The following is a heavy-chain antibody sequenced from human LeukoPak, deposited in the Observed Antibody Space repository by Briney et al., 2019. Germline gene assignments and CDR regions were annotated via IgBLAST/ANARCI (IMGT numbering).Heavy chain of an antibody. CDR3: AVRGGYYDSSGYYYDFDY. Sequence: SVKVSCKASGFTFTSSAMQWVRQARGQRLERIGWIVVGSGNTNYAQKFQERVTITRDMSTSTAYMELSSLRSEDTAVYYCAVRGGYYDSSGYYYDFDYWGQGTLVTVSS. CDR2: IVVGSGNT. J-gene: IGHJ4*02. D-gene: IGHD3-22*01. V-gene: IGHV1-58*02. CDR1: GFTFTSSA.